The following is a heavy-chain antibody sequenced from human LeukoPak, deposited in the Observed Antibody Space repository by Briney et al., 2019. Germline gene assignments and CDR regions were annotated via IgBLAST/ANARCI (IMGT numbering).Heavy chain of an antibody. Sequence: GGSLRLSCAASGFTFDNYWIHWVRQAPGKGLVWVSRITSDGSTSTYADSVRGRFTISRDNAKNTLYLQMDSLRAEDTAVYYCARDHYSWFDPWGQGTLVTVSS. CDR3: ARDHYSWFDP. CDR1: GFTFDNYW. V-gene: IGHV3-74*01. J-gene: IGHJ5*02. CDR2: ITSDGSTS.